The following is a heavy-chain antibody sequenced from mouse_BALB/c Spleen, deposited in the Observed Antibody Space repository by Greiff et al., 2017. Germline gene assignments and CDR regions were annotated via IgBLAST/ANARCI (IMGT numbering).Heavy chain of an antibody. CDR2: ISSGSSTI. D-gene: IGHD1-2*01. V-gene: IGHV5-17*02. Sequence: DVKLVESGGGLVQPGGSRKLSCAASGFTFSSFGMHWVRQAPEKGLEWVAYISSGSSTIYYADTVKGRFTISRDNPKNTLFLQMTSLRSEDTAMYYCARFTTATGAYWGQGTLVTVSA. CDR3: ARFTTATGAY. J-gene: IGHJ3*01. CDR1: GFTFSSFG.